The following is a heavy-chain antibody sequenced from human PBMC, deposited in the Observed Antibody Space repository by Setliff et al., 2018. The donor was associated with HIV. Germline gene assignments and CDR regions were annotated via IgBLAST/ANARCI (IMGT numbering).Heavy chain of an antibody. CDR1: GFTFKNHA. CDR3: ARSNGQWLKNWFDP. CDR2: ISYDGVNE. D-gene: IGHD6-19*01. V-gene: IGHV3-30*14. Sequence: PGGSLRLSCVASGFTFKNHAMYWVRQAPGKGLEWAAVISYDGVNEYYAESLKDRFTISRDNSRNTLYLQMGRLRAEDMAVYYCARSNGQWLKNWFDPWGQGTLVTVSS. J-gene: IGHJ5*02.